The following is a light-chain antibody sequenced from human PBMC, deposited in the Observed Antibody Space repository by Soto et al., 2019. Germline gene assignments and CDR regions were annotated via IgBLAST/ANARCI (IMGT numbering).Light chain of an antibody. J-gene: IGKJ1*01. CDR2: SAS. Sequence: AIQMTQSPSSLSASVGDRVTITCRASQDIRKDLGWYQQKPGKAPKLLIYSASRLHSGAPSRFSGSGSGTDFTLTISSLQPEDFATYYCLQNYNNPWTFGQGTKVQIK. V-gene: IGKV1-6*01. CDR3: LQNYNNPWT. CDR1: QDIRKD.